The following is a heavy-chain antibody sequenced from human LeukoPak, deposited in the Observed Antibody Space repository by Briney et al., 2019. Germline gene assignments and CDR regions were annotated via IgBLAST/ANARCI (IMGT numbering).Heavy chain of an antibody. J-gene: IGHJ3*02. Sequence: SETLSLTCTVSGGSISSGDYYWSWIRQPPGKGLEWIGYIYYSGSTYYNPSLKSRVTISVDTSKNQFSLKLSSVTAADTAVYYCARDRDPGGFDAFDIWGQGTMVTVSS. D-gene: IGHD3-10*01. CDR2: IYYSGST. CDR1: GGSISSGDYY. V-gene: IGHV4-30-4*01. CDR3: ARDRDPGGFDAFDI.